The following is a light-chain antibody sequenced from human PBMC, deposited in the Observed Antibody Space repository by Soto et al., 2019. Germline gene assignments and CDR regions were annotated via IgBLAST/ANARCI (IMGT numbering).Light chain of an antibody. V-gene: IGLV1-47*01. CDR3: AAWDDSRRV. Sequence: QSVLTQPPSASGPPGQRVTISCSGSSSNIGSNYVYWYQQLPGTAPKLLIYRNNQRPSGVPDRFSGSKSGTSASLAISGLRSEDEADYYCAAWDDSRRVFGGGTQLTVL. CDR1: SSNIGSNY. CDR2: RNN. J-gene: IGLJ2*01.